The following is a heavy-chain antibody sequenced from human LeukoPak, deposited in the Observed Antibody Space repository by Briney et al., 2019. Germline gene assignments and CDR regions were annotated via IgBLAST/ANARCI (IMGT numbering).Heavy chain of an antibody. V-gene: IGHV1-69*04. CDR2: IIPILGIA. D-gene: IGHD6-13*01. J-gene: IGHJ4*02. CDR3: ARDLPLVQAFDY. Sequence: SVKVSCKASGGTFSSYAISWVRQASGQGLEWMGRIIPILGIANYAQKFQGRVTITADKSTSTAYMELSSLRSEDTAVYYCARDLPLVQAFDYWGQGTLVTVSS. CDR1: GGTFSSYA.